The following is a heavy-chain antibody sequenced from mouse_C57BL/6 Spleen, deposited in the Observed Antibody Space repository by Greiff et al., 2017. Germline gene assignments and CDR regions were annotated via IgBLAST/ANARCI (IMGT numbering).Heavy chain of an antibody. CDR2: ISGGGGNT. J-gene: IGHJ4*01. Sequence: EVKLVESGGGLVKPGGSLKLSCAASGFTFSSYTMSWVRQTPEKRLEWVATISGGGGNTYYPDSVKGRFTISRDNAKNTLYLQMSSLRSEDTALYYCARAGLQATFYAMDYWGQGTSVTVSS. V-gene: IGHV5-9*01. D-gene: IGHD3-2*02. CDR1: GFTFSSYT. CDR3: ARAGLQATFYAMDY.